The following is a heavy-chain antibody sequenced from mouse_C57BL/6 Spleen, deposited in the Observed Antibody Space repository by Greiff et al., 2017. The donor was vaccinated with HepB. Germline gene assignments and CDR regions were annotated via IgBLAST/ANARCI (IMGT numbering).Heavy chain of an antibody. J-gene: IGHJ1*01. CDR2: IRNKANGYTT. CDR3: SRYKDYGSRYSHWYFDA. CDR1: GFTFTDYY. Sequence: EVQLVESGGGLVQPGGSLSLSCAASGFTFTDYYMSWVRPPPGKALEWLGFIRNKANGYTTEYSASVKGRFTISGDNSQSILYRQMNALRAEDSATYYCSRYKDYGSRYSHWYFDAWGPGSTVTDSS. D-gene: IGHD1-1*01. V-gene: IGHV7-3*01.